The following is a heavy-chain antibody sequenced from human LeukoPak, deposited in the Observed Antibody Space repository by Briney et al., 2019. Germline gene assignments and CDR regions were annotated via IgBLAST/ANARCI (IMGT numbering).Heavy chain of an antibody. CDR1: GGSFSGYY. Sequence: PSETLSLTCAVYGGSFSGYYWSWIRQPPGKGLVWIGEINHSGSTNYNPSLKSRVTISVDTSKNQFSLELSSVTAADTAVYYCARTASSSGYSSSWLYYFDYWGQGTLVTVSS. CDR2: INHSGST. CDR3: ARTASSSGYSSSWLYYFDY. J-gene: IGHJ4*02. D-gene: IGHD6-13*01. V-gene: IGHV4-34*01.